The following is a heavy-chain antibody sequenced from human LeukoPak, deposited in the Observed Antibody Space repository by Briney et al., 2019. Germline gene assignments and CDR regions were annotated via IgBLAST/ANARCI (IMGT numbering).Heavy chain of an antibody. V-gene: IGHV4-38-2*02. CDR2: IYHSGST. D-gene: IGHD1-14*01. Sequence: PSETLSLTCTVSGYSISSGYYWGWIRQPPGKGLEWIGSIYHSGSTYYNPSLKSRVTISVDTSKNQFSLKLSSVTAADTAVYYCARVTASAELDYWGQGTLVTVSS. CDR1: GYSISSGYY. CDR3: ARVTASAELDY. J-gene: IGHJ4*02.